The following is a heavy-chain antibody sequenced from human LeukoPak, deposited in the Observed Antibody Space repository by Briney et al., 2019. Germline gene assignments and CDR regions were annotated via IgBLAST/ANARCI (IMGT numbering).Heavy chain of an antibody. CDR2: ISWNSGSI. Sequence: GRSLRLSCAASGFTFDDYAMHWVWQAPGKGLEWVSGISWNSGSIGYADSVKGRFTISRDNAKNSLYLQMNSLRAEDTALYYCAKEHHYGSGSYYGMDVWGQGTTVTVSS. V-gene: IGHV3-9*01. D-gene: IGHD3-10*01. J-gene: IGHJ6*02. CDR1: GFTFDDYA. CDR3: AKEHHYGSGSYYGMDV.